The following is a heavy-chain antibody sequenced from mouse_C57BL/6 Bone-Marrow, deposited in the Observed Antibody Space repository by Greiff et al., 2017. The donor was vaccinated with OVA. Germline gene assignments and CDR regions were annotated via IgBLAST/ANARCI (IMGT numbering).Heavy chain of an antibody. D-gene: IGHD1-1*01. CDR2: IDPANGNT. J-gene: IGHJ2*01. CDR3: ARGYYGSSYKDY. V-gene: IGHV14-3*01. Sequence: VQLKESVAELVRPGASVKLSCTASGFNINNTYMPWVKQRPEQGLEWIGRIDPANGNTKYAPKFQGKATITADTSSNTAYLQLSSLTSEDTAIYYCARGYYGSSYKDYWGQGTTLTVSS. CDR1: GFNINNTY.